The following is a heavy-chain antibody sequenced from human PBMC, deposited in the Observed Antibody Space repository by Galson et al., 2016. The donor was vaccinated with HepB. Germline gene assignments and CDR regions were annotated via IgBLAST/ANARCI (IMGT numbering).Heavy chain of an antibody. Sequence: QSGAEVKKPGESLKISCKGSGYTYSNYYIGWLRQLPGKGLEWMGIIYPGESSAIYRPTFQGQVTISADKSIITAYLQWSSLKASDTAMYFCASRGGIGSFGPPDIWGQGTMVIVSS. CDR1: GYTYSNYY. J-gene: IGHJ3*02. V-gene: IGHV5-51*01. D-gene: IGHD3-3*02. CDR3: ASRGGIGSFGPPDI. CDR2: IYPGESSA.